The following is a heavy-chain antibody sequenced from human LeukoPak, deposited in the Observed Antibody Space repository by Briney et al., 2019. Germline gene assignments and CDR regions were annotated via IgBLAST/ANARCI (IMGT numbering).Heavy chain of an antibody. CDR1: GGTFSSYA. CDR2: IIPIFGTA. CDR3: ARGLMVRGVIWYYYYMDV. Sequence: SVKVSCKASGGTFSSYAISWVRQAPGQGLEWMGGIIPIFGTANYAQKFQGRVTMTRNTSISTAYMELSSLRSEDTAVYYCARGLMVRGVIWYYYYMDVWGKGTTVTISS. J-gene: IGHJ6*03. V-gene: IGHV1-69*05. D-gene: IGHD3-10*01.